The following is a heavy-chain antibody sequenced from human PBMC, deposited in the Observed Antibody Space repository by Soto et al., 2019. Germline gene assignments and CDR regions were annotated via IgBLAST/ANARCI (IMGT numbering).Heavy chain of an antibody. J-gene: IGHJ3*01. CDR1: GGSITIDHYY. Sequence: QLQLHESGPGLVKPSETLSLTCTVFGGSITIDHYYWAWIRQTPGKGLEWIATIYHGGSTFYNPSLQRRVTISMDKSANQFSLKLNSVNAADTAVYFCARYLRDSRTGGDAFHVWGQGTMATVSS. CDR2: IYHGGST. V-gene: IGHV4-39*01. CDR3: ARYLRDSRTGGDAFHV. D-gene: IGHD6-13*01.